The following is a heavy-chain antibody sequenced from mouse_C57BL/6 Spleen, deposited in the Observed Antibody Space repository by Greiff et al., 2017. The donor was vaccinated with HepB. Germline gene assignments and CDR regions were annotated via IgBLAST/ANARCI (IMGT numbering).Heavy chain of an antibody. D-gene: IGHD2-2*01. Sequence: EVKLQESGEGLVKPGGSLKLSCAASGFTFSSYAMSWVRQTPEKRLEWVAYISSGGDYIYYADTVKGRFTISRDNARNTLYLQMSSLKSEDTAMYYCTRGGTMVKGFDYWGQGTTLTVSS. V-gene: IGHV5-9-1*02. CDR2: ISSGGDYI. CDR1: GFTFSSYA. J-gene: IGHJ2*01. CDR3: TRGGTMVKGFDY.